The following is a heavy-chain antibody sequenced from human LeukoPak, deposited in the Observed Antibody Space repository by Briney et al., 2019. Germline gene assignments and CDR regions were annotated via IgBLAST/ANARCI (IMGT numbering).Heavy chain of an antibody. V-gene: IGHV3-7*04. CDR1: GFTFSNFW. CDR3: ARGDDFSGDH. J-gene: IGHJ4*02. CDR2: IHPEGNEK. Sequence: GGSLRLSCAVSGFTFSNFWMSWVRQAPGRGLEWVANIHPEGNEKYHVESVKGRFTISRDNAKNSLFLQMNGLRVEDTAVDYCARGDDFSGDHWGQGTLVTVSS. D-gene: IGHD1-1*01.